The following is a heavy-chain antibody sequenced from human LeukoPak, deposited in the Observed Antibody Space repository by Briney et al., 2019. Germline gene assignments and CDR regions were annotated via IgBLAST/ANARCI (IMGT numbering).Heavy chain of an antibody. CDR1: GFTLSSHP. J-gene: IGHJ4*02. CDR2: ISGSGGST. D-gene: IGHD6-19*01. CDR3: AKDSRSGWDVEETIDY. Sequence: PGGSLRLSCAASGFTLSSHPMNWVRQAPGKGLEWVSAISGSGGSTYYADSVKGRFTISRDNSKNTLYLQMNSLRAEDTAVYYCAKDSRSGWDVEETIDYWGQGTLVTVSS. V-gene: IGHV3-23*01.